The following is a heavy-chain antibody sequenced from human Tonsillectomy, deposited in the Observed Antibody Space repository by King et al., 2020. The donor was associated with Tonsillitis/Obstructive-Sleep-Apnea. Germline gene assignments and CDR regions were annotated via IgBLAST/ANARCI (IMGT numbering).Heavy chain of an antibody. Sequence: VQLVESGGGLVQPGGSLRLSCAASGFTVSSNYMSWVRQAPGKGLEWVSVIYSGGSTYYADSVKGRFTISRDNSKNTLSLQMNSPRAEDTAVYYCAKNLATDAFDIWGQGTMVTVSS. V-gene: IGHV3-66*01. CDR3: AKNLATDAFDI. D-gene: IGHD1-26*01. CDR2: IYSGGST. CDR1: GFTVSSNY. J-gene: IGHJ3*02.